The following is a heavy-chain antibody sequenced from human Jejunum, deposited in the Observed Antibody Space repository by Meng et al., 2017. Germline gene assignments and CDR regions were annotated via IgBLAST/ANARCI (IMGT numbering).Heavy chain of an antibody. CDR1: GGSASSAAYY. D-gene: IGHD6-6*01. Sequence: QGQVREAGPGLVRPSETLSLTCTVSGGSASSAAYYWNWIRQPPGKGLEWIGYIYYSGGTTYSPSLNSRVTISIDTAKNQVSLKVSSVTAADTAVYYCAHSSSSSSFGFDYWGQGTLVTVSS. V-gene: IGHV4-61*08. CDR3: AHSSSSSSFGFDY. CDR2: IYYSGGT. J-gene: IGHJ4*02.